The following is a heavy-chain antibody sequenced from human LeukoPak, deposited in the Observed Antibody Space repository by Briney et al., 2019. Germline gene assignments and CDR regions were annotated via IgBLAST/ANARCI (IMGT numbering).Heavy chain of an antibody. Sequence: GGSLRLSCAASGFTFSTYAVHWVRQAPGKGLEYISTISDNGGSTYYANSVKGRFTISRDNSKNTLYLQMGSLRAEDMAVYYCARGKDSSGYYYDAFDIWGQGTMVTVSS. D-gene: IGHD3-22*01. V-gene: IGHV3-64*01. J-gene: IGHJ3*02. CDR2: ISDNGGST. CDR1: GFTFSTYA. CDR3: ARGKDSSGYYYDAFDI.